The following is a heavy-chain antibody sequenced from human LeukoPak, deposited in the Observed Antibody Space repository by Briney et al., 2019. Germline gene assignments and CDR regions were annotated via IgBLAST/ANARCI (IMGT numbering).Heavy chain of an antibody. D-gene: IGHD2-2*01. CDR3: ARNRGYCSSTSCPRAGMDV. V-gene: IGHV1-18*01. CDR1: GYTFTSYG. J-gene: IGHJ6*02. CDR2: ISAYNGNT. Sequence: ASVKVSYKASGYTFTSYGISWVRQAPGQGLEWMGWISAYNGNTNYAQKLQGRVTMTTDTSTSTAYMELRSLRSDDTAVYYCARNRGYCSSTSCPRAGMDVWGQGTTVTVSS.